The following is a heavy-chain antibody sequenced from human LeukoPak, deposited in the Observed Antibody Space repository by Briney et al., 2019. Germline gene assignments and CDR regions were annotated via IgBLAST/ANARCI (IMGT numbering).Heavy chain of an antibody. J-gene: IGHJ4*02. V-gene: IGHV1-8*01. CDR2: MNPNSGNT. Sequence: ASVKVSCKASGYTFTSYDINWVRQATGQGLEWMGWMNPNSGNTGYAQKFQGRVTMTRDTSISTAYMELSRLRSDDTAVYYCAREGGRTGFFDYWGQGTLVTVSS. CDR3: AREGGRTGFFDY. D-gene: IGHD7-27*01. CDR1: GYTFTSYD.